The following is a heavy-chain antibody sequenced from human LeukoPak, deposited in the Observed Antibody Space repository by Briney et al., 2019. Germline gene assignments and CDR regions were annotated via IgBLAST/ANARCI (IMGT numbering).Heavy chain of an antibody. CDR3: ARAGVYCSSTSCYGGHFDY. CDR2: ISWNSGSI. V-gene: IGHV3-9*03. CDR1: GFTFDDYA. D-gene: IGHD2-2*01. J-gene: IGHJ4*02. Sequence: GGSLRLSCAASGFTFDDYAMHWVRQAPGKGLEWVSGISWNSGSIGYADSVKGRFTISRDNAKNSLYLQMNSLRAEDMALYYCARAGVYCSSTSCYGGHFDYWGQGTLVTASS.